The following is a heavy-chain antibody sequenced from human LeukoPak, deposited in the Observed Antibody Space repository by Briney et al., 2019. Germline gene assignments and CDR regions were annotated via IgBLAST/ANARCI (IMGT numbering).Heavy chain of an antibody. J-gene: IGHJ4*02. CDR2: ISAYNGNT. D-gene: IGHD3-9*01. Sequence: ASVKVSCKASGYTFTSYGISWVRQAPGQVLEWMGWISAYNGNTNYAQKLQGRVTMTTDTSTSTAYMELRSLRSDDTAVYYCARDGGDDILTGYWAYFDYWGQGTLVTVSS. CDR3: ARDGGDDILTGYWAYFDY. V-gene: IGHV1-18*04. CDR1: GYTFTSYG.